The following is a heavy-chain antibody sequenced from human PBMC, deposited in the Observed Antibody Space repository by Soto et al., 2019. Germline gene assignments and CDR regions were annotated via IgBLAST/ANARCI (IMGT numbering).Heavy chain of an antibody. V-gene: IGHV3-7*01. Sequence: GGSLRLSCAASGFTFSSYWMSWVRQAPGKGLEWVANIKQDGSEKYYVDSLKGRFTISRDNAKNSLYLQMNSLRAADTAVYFCARDFVLTSIVGVVITSYYYYYMDVWGKGTTVTVSS. J-gene: IGHJ6*03. CDR3: ARDFVLTSIVGVVITSYYYYYMDV. D-gene: IGHD3-3*01. CDR1: GFTFSSYW. CDR2: IKQDGSEK.